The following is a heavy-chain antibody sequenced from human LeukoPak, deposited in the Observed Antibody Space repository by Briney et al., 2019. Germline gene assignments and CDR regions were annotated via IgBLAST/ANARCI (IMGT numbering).Heavy chain of an antibody. Sequence: ASVKVSCKASGYTFTSYAMNWVRQAPGQGLEWMGGIIPIFGTANYAQKFQGRVTITADKSTSTAYMELSSLRSEDTAVYYCATSMEAGTGYYYYYMDVWGKGTTVTVSS. V-gene: IGHV1-69*06. CDR1: GYTFTSYA. J-gene: IGHJ6*03. D-gene: IGHD6-13*01. CDR3: ATSMEAGTGYYYYYMDV. CDR2: IIPIFGTA.